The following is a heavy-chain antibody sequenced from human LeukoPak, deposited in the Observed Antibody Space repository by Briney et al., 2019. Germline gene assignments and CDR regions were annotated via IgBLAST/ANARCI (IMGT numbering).Heavy chain of an antibody. CDR2: ISYDGSNK. CDR3: AKDGSGWYEEVSTSPDY. D-gene: IGHD6-19*01. Sequence: GGSLRLSCAASGFTSSSYGMHWVRQAPGKGLEWVAVISYDGSNKYYADSVKGRFTISRDNSKNTLYLQMNSLRAEDTAVYYCAKDGSGWYEEVSTSPDYWGQGTLVTVSS. CDR1: GFTSSSYG. J-gene: IGHJ4*02. V-gene: IGHV3-30*18.